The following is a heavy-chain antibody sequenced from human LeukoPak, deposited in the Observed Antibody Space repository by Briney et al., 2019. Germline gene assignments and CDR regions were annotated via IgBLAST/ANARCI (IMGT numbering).Heavy chain of an antibody. CDR2: IRYDGCNK. Sequence: SGGSLRLSCAASGFTFSSYGMHWVRQAPGKGLEWVAFIRYDGCNKYYADSVKGRFTISRDNSKNTLYLQMNSLRAEDTAVYYCAKDRDYGENFDYWGQGTLVTVSS. CDR3: AKDRDYGENFDY. D-gene: IGHD4-17*01. J-gene: IGHJ4*02. CDR1: GFTFSSYG. V-gene: IGHV3-30*02.